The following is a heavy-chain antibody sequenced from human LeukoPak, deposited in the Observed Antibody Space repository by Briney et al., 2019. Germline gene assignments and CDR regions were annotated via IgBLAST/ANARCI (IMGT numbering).Heavy chain of an antibody. Sequence: SETLSLTCAVYGGSFSGYYWSWIRQPPGKGLEWIGEINHSGSTNYNPSLKSRVTISVDTSKNQFSLKLSSVTAADTAVYYCARSRVFVGNLSNFDYWGQGTLVTVSS. CDR1: GGSFSGYY. CDR2: INHSGST. CDR3: ARSRVFVGNLSNFDY. D-gene: IGHD2-21*01. V-gene: IGHV4-34*01. J-gene: IGHJ4*02.